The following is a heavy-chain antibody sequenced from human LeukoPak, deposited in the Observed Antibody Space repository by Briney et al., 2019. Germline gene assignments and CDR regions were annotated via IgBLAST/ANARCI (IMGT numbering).Heavy chain of an antibody. CDR2: IYSGGST. CDR3: ARESRSSWYSVPDAFDI. V-gene: IGHV3-53*01. D-gene: IGHD6-13*01. CDR1: GFTVSSNY. J-gene: IGHJ3*02. Sequence: QTGGSLRLSCAASGFTVSSNYMSWVRQAPGKGLEWVSVIYSGGSTYYADSVKGRFTISRDNSKNTLYLQMNSLRAEDTAVYYCARESRSSWYSVPDAFDIWGQGTMVTVSS.